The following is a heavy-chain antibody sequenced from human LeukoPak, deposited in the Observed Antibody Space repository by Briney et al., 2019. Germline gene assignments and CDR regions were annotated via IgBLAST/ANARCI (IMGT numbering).Heavy chain of an antibody. D-gene: IGHD6-19*01. CDR1: GGSISSSTYY. CDR3: ARDRGGSGWTFDY. V-gene: IGHV4-39*07. J-gene: IGHJ4*02. CDR2: IYYSGST. Sequence: KPSETLSLTCTVSGGSISSSTYYWGWIRQPPGKGLEWIGSIYYSGSTYYNPSLKSRVTISIDTSKNQFSLKLSSVTAADTAAYYCARDRGGSGWTFDYWGQGTLVTVSS.